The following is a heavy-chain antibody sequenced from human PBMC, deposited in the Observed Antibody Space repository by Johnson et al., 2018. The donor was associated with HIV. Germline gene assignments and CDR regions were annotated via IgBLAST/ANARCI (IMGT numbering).Heavy chain of an antibody. D-gene: IGHD4-17*01. CDR1: GFTFSSNP. J-gene: IGHJ3*02. CDR3: ATLGGTVTTRAIAQPHDAFDI. V-gene: IGHV3-30*14. Sequence: QVQLVESGGGVVQPGRSLRLSCAASGFTFSSNPMHWVRQAPGKGLEWVAVMSYDGINKYYADSVKGRFTISRDNSKNTLYLQMNSLRAEDTAVYYCATLGGTVTTRAIAQPHDAFDIWGQGTMVTVSS. CDR2: MSYDGINK.